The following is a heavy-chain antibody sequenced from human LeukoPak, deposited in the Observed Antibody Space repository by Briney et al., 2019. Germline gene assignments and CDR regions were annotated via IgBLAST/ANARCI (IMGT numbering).Heavy chain of an antibody. CDR2: IYPGDSDT. V-gene: IGHV5-51*01. CDR1: GYSFTSYW. J-gene: IGHJ4*02. CDR3: ARRPHSSGYYGLDY. Sequence: VESLKSSCKGSGYSFTSYWIGWVRQMPGKGLEWMGIIYPGDSDTRYSPSFQGQVTISADKSISTAYLQWSSLKASDTAMYYCARRPHSSGYYGLDYWGQGTLGTVSS. D-gene: IGHD3-22*01.